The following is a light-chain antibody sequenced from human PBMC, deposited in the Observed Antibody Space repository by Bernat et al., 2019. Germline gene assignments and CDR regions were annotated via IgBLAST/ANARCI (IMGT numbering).Light chain of an antibody. CDR1: QDISRS. J-gene: IGKJ5*01. CDR2: DAS. CDR3: QHYDNLSVT. Sequence: DIQIFQSPSSLSASVGDRVTLTCQVSQDISRSLNRYQQSLGKAPKLLIYDASNFEAGVPSRFRGSGSGTAFSFTLSSLQPEDIATYYCQHYDNLSVTFGQGTRLENK. V-gene: IGKV1-33*01.